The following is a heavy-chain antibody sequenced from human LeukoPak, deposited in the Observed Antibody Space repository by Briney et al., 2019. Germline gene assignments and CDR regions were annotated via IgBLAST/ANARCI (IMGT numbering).Heavy chain of an antibody. D-gene: IGHD1-26*01. CDR1: GGTFRSYA. CDR2: IIPIFGTA. Sequence: SVKVSCKASGGTFRSYAINWVRQAPGQGLEWMGGIIPIFGTANYAQKFQGRVTITADESTSTAYIELSSLRSEDTAVYYCARDLGGNYYDGFDIWGQGTMVTVSS. J-gene: IGHJ3*02. CDR3: ARDLGGNYYDGFDI. V-gene: IGHV1-69*13.